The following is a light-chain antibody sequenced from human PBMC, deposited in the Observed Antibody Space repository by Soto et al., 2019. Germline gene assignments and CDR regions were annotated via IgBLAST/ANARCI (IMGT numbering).Light chain of an antibody. Sequence: SYELTQPRSVSVSPGQAATITCSGDKLGDKYACWYQQKPGQSPVLLIYQDDKRPSGIPERFSGSNSGNTATLTISGTQAMDEADYYCQASDSSTFVFGTGTKVTVL. V-gene: IGLV3-1*01. J-gene: IGLJ1*01. CDR3: QASDSSTFV. CDR1: KLGDKY. CDR2: QDD.